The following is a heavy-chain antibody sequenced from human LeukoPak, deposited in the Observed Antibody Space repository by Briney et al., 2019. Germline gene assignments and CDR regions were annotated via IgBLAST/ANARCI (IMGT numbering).Heavy chain of an antibody. Sequence: SGTLSLTCAVSGGSLSSSNWWSWVRQPPGKGLEWIGEIYHSGSTNYNPSLKSRVTISVDKSKNQLSFVTAADTAVYYCARYRGANGYYFDYWGQGTLVTVSS. CDR3: ARYRGANGYYFDY. V-gene: IGHV4-4*02. J-gene: IGHJ4*02. D-gene: IGHD3-10*01. CDR1: GGSLSSSNW. CDR2: IYHSGST.